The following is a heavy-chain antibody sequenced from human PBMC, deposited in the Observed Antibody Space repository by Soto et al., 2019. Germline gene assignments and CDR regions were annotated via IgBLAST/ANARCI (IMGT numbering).Heavy chain of an antibody. CDR3: ARGPWGHRITMVRGLKKIGQYNWFDP. J-gene: IGHJ5*02. V-gene: IGHV4-34*01. CDR2: INHSGST. D-gene: IGHD3-10*01. CDR1: GGSFSGYY. Sequence: SETLSLTCAVYGGSFSGYYWSWIRQPPGKGLEWIGEINHSGSTNYNPSLKSRVTISVDTSKNQFSLKLSSLTAADTAVYYCARGPWGHRITMVRGLKKIGQYNWFDPWGQGTLVTVSS.